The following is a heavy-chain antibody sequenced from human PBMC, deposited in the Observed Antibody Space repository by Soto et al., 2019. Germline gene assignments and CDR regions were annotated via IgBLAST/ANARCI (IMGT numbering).Heavy chain of an antibody. CDR2: INPNSGGT. Sequence: GASVKVSCKASGYTFTGYYMHWVRQAPGQGLEWMGWINPNSGGTNYAQKFQGRVTMTRDTSISTAYMELSRLRSDDTAVYYCARDRATMIVVVPAQYGMDVWGQGTTVTVSS. CDR1: GYTFTGYY. J-gene: IGHJ6*02. CDR3: ARDRATMIVVVPAQYGMDV. D-gene: IGHD3-22*01. V-gene: IGHV1-2*02.